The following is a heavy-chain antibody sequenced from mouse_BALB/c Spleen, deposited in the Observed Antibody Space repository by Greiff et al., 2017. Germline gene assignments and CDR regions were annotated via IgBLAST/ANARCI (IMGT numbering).Heavy chain of an antibody. D-gene: IGHD2-3*01. CDR3: ARRDGYYERAWFAY. J-gene: IGHJ3*01. Sequence: EVKLQESGPELVKPGASVKISCKASGYTFTDYNMHWVKQSHGKSLEWIGYIYPYNGGTGYNQKFKSKATLTVDNSSSTAYMELRSLTSEDSAVYYCARRDGYYERAWFAYWGQGTLVTVSA. CDR2: IYPYNGGT. CDR1: GYTFTDYN. V-gene: IGHV1S29*02.